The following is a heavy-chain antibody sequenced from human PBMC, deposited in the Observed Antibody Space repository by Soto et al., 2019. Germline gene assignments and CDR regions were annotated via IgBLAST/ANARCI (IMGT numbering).Heavy chain of an antibody. CDR3: ARATYYDILTGYPEHY. D-gene: IGHD3-9*01. Sequence: ASVKVSCKASGYTFTSFGISWVRQAPGQGLEWMGWISPYNGVTKYAQKLQGRVTMTTDTSTTTAYMELRSLRSGDTAVYYCARATYYDILTGYPEHYWGQGTLVTVSS. CDR1: GYTFTSFG. J-gene: IGHJ4*02. V-gene: IGHV1-18*01. CDR2: ISPYNGVT.